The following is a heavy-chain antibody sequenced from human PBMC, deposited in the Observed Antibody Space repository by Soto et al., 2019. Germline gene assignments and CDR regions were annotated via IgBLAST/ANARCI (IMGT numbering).Heavy chain of an antibody. J-gene: IGHJ6*02. V-gene: IGHV5-10-1*01. CDR2: IDPNDSNT. CDR1: GYSFASYW. CDR3: ARPGPRFGTWDV. Sequence: HGEALMISCMGFGYSFASYWISRVRQMRGKGLECTARIDPNDSNTNYSPSFQGHVTISADKSISTAYLQWSSLKASDTAMYYCARPGPRFGTWDVWGQGTTVSVSS. D-gene: IGHD3-10*01.